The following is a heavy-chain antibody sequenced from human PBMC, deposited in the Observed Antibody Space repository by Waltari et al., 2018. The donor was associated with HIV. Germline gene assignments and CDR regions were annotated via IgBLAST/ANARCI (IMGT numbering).Heavy chain of an antibody. J-gene: IGHJ4*02. CDR1: GGSITHPYSY. CDR2: LYYSGGT. D-gene: IGHD1-26*01. Sequence: QLQLRESGPGRVQPSETLSLTCTVPGGSITHPYSYWGWLRQPPGKGLEWMATLYYSGGTYYSPSLKSRVTISVDTSKNQFSLKLTSVTAADTAVYYCARHKASTRYHLLGEGLGNWGPGTLVTVSS. CDR3: ARHKASTRYHLLGEGLGN. V-gene: IGHV4-39*01.